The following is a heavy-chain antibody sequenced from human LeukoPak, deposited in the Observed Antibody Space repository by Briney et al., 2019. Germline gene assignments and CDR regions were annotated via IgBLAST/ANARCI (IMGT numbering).Heavy chain of an antibody. D-gene: IGHD2-15*01. CDR2: ISGSGDAT. Sequence: PGGSLRLSCAASGFTFSSYAMSWVRQAPGKGLEWVSAISGSGDATYYADSVKGRFTISRDNSKNTLYLQMNSLRAEDTAVYYCAKTPATPYYFDYWGQGTLVTVSS. V-gene: IGHV3-23*01. CDR3: AKTPATPYYFDY. CDR1: GFTFSSYA. J-gene: IGHJ4*02.